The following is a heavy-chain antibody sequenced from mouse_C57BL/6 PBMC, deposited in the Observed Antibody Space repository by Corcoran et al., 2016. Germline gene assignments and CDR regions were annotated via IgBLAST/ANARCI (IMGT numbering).Heavy chain of an antibody. V-gene: IGHV1-26*01. CDR2: INPNNGGT. D-gene: IGHD2-2*01. CDR3: ARSGYYFDY. Sequence: EVQLQQSGPELVKPGASVKISCKASGYTFTDYYMNWVKQSHGKSLEWIGDINPNNGGTSYNQKFKGKATLTVDKSSSTAYMELRSLTSEDSVVYYCARSGYYFDYWGQGTTLTVSS. CDR1: GYTFTDYY. J-gene: IGHJ2*01.